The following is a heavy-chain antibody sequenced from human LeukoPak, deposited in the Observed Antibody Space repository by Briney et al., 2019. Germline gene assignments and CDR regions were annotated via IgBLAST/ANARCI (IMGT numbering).Heavy chain of an antibody. CDR3: VKDETYYGSGSYYNGFDY. J-gene: IGHJ4*02. CDR1: GFTFSSDA. V-gene: IGHV3-64D*06. D-gene: IGHD3-10*01. CDR2: ISSNGGST. Sequence: PGGSLRLSCSASGFTFSSDATHWVRQAPGKGLEYVSAISSNGGSTYYADSVKGRFTISRDNSKNTLYLQMSSLRAEDTAVYYCVKDETYYGSGSYYNGFDYWGQGTLVTVSS.